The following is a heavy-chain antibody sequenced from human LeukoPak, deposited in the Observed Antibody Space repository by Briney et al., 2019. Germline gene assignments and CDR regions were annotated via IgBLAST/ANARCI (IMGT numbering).Heavy chain of an antibody. J-gene: IGHJ4*02. Sequence: GGSLRLSCAATGFTFSSYAMHWVRQAPGKGLEYVSAISIHGGDTYYANSVKGRFTISRDNSKNTLYLQMGSLRAEDMAVYYCARVLRDASGYYDYWGQGTLVTVSS. V-gene: IGHV3-64*01. CDR2: ISIHGGDT. CDR1: GFTFSSYA. D-gene: IGHD3-22*01. CDR3: ARVLRDASGYYDY.